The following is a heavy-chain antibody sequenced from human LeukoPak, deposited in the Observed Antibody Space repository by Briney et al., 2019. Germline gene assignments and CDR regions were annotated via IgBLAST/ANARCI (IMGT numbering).Heavy chain of an antibody. D-gene: IGHD5-18*01. V-gene: IGHV4-34*01. CDR2: INPSRST. CDR1: GASMSNYY. Sequence: SETLSLTCNVSGASMSNYYWVWIRQPPGKGLEWIGEINPSRSTNYSPSLKSRVTISVDTSKNQFSLRLNSVTAADTAVYYCARAYSIRPVRGYSYGDLGYWDQGTLVTVSS. J-gene: IGHJ4*02. CDR3: ARAYSIRPVRGYSYGDLGY.